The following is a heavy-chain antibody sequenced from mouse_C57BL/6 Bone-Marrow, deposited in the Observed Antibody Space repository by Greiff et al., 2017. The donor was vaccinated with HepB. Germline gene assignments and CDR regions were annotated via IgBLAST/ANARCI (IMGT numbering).Heavy chain of an antibody. V-gene: IGHV3-6*01. Sequence: ESGPGLVKPSQSLSLTCSVTGYSITSGYYWNWIRQFPGNKLEWMGYISYDGSNNYNPSLKNRISITRDTSKNQFFLKLNSVTTEDTATYYCAREPYGSSYGFDYWGQGTTLTVSS. CDR2: ISYDGSN. D-gene: IGHD1-1*01. CDR1: GYSITSGYY. CDR3: AREPYGSSYGFDY. J-gene: IGHJ2*01.